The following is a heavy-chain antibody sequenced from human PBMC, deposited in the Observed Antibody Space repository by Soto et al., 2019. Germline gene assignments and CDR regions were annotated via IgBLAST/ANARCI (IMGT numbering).Heavy chain of an antibody. CDR3: ARGLFGSGSYYKYYYYYGMDV. CDR1: GASISTSLYY. J-gene: IGHJ6*02. D-gene: IGHD3-10*01. Sequence: SETLSLTCTVSGASISTSLYYWGWIRQPPGKGLEWIATIYYSGSTYYSPSLKSRVTISVDTSKNQFSLTLSSVTAADTAVYYCARGLFGSGSYYKYYYYYGMDVWGQGTTVTVSS. CDR2: IYYSGST. V-gene: IGHV4-39*01.